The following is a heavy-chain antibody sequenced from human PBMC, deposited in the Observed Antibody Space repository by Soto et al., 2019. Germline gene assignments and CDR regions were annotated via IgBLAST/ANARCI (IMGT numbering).Heavy chain of an antibody. Sequence: QVQLVQSGAEVKKPGASVKVSCKASGYTFTSYGISWVRQAPGQGLEWMGWISAYNGNTNYAQKLQGRVTMTTDTPTSTAYMELRSLRSDDTAVYYCARDYYGSGSYSNSLDVWGRGNTVTVSS. J-gene: IGHJ6*02. V-gene: IGHV1-18*04. D-gene: IGHD3-10*01. CDR3: ARDYYGSGSYSNSLDV. CDR2: ISAYNGNT. CDR1: GYTFTSYG.